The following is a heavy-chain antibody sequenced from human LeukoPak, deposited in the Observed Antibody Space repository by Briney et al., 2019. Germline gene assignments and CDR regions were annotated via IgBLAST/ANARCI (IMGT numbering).Heavy chain of an antibody. CDR1: GGSISSYY. J-gene: IGHJ4*02. Sequence: SETLSLTCTVSGGSISSYYWSWIRQPPGKGLEWIGYIYYSGSTNYNPSLKSRVTILVDTSKNQFSLKLSSVTAADTAVYYCATRRGYCSGGNCNYYFDYWGQGTLVTVSS. CDR2: IYYSGST. D-gene: IGHD2-15*01. V-gene: IGHV4-59*01. CDR3: ATRRGYCSGGNCNYYFDY.